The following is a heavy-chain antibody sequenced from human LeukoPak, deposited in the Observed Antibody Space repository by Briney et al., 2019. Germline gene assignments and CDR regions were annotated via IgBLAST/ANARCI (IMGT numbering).Heavy chain of an antibody. D-gene: IGHD3-22*01. CDR2: IYYSGST. Sequence: KPSETLSLTCTVSGGSISSSSYYWGWIRQPPGKGLEWIGSIYYSGSTYYNPSLKSRVTISVDTSKNQFSLKLSSVTAADTAVYYCARMGPNLYYYDSSGYYAFDIWGQGTMVTVSS. V-gene: IGHV4-39*07. CDR3: ARMGPNLYYYDSSGYYAFDI. CDR1: GGSISSSSYY. J-gene: IGHJ3*02.